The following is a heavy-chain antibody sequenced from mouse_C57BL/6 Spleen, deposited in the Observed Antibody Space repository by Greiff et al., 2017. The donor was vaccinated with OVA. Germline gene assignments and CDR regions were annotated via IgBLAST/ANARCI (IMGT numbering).Heavy chain of an antibody. CDR2: ISYDGSN. D-gene: IGHD2-3*01. CDR3: AREGYDGYFDY. J-gene: IGHJ2*01. CDR1: GYSITSGYY. V-gene: IGHV3-6*01. Sequence: ESGPGLVKPSQSLSLTCSVTGYSITSGYYWNWIRQFPGNKLEWMGYISYDGSNNYNPSLKNRISITRDTSKNQFFLKLNSVTTEDTATYYCAREGYDGYFDYWGQGTTLTVSS.